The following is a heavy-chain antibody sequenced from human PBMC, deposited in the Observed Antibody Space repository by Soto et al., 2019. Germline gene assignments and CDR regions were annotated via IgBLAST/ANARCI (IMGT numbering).Heavy chain of an antibody. CDR2: IGTAGDT. J-gene: IGHJ6*02. D-gene: IGHD1-7*01. Sequence: PGGSLRLSCAASGFTFSNYDMHWVRQATGKGLEWVSGIGTAGDTYYPGSVKGRFTISRENAKNSLYLQMNSLRAEDTAVYYCARLSGIPGTRKRFGGGYYYYYGMDVWGQGTTVTVSS. CDR1: GFTFSNYD. V-gene: IGHV3-13*01. CDR3: ARLSGIPGTRKRFGGGYYYYYGMDV.